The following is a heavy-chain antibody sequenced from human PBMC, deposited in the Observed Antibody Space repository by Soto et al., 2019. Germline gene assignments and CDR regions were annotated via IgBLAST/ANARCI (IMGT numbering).Heavy chain of an antibody. Sequence: GGSLRLSCAASGFTFSSYSMNWVRQAPGKGLEWVSSISSSSSYIYYADSVKGRFTISRDNTKNSLYLQMNSLRAEDTAVYYCARRGLAAAGTHLLDYGMDVWGQGTTVTVSS. V-gene: IGHV3-21*01. D-gene: IGHD6-13*01. CDR2: ISSSSSYI. CDR3: ARRGLAAAGTHLLDYGMDV. CDR1: GFTFSSYS. J-gene: IGHJ6*02.